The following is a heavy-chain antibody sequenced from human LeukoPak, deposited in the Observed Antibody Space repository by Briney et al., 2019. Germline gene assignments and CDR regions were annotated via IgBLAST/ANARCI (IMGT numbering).Heavy chain of an antibody. V-gene: IGHV4-39*01. D-gene: IGHD6-13*01. CDR1: GGSISSSSYY. J-gene: IGHJ5*02. CDR3: ARRKGIAAAGIWFDP. CDR2: IYYSGST. Sequence: SETLSLTCTVSGGSISSSSYYWGWIRQPPGKGLEWIGSIYYSGSTYYNPSLKSRVTISVDTSKNQFSLKLSSVTAADTAVYYCARRKGIAAAGIWFDPRGQGTLVTVSS.